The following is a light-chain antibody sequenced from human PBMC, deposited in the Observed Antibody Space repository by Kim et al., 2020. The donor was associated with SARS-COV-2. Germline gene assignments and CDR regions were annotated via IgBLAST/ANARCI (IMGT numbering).Light chain of an antibody. CDR3: QQYHNWPPT. V-gene: IGKV3D-15*01. Sequence: EIVVTQSPVTLSVSPGERATLSCRASQGISSNLAWYQQKPGQGPRLLISGASTRATGIPARFSGGGSGTEFTFNISSLQSEDFAVYYCQQYHNWPPTFGQGTKVDIK. CDR2: GAS. CDR1: QGISSN. J-gene: IGKJ1*01.